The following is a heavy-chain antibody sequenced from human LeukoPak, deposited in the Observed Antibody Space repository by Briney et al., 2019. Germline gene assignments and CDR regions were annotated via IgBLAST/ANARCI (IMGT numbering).Heavy chain of an antibody. CDR2: VSGNGDST. J-gene: IGHJ4*02. V-gene: IGHV3-23*01. CDR1: GFTFSTYA. CDR3: ARESLGASRFDS. D-gene: IGHD1-26*01. Sequence: GGSLRLSCAASGFTFSTYAMGWVRQAPGKGLEWLSGVSGNGDSTYYADSVKGQSTISRDNSKNTLYLQMNSLRAGDTALYFCARESLGASRFDSWGQGTLVTVSS.